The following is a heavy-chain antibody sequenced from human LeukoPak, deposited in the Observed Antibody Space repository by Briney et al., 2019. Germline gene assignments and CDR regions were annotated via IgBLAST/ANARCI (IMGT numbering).Heavy chain of an antibody. J-gene: IGHJ4*02. Sequence: GGSLRLSCAASASPFSSYGMHWVRQAPGKGLEWVAVIWHDGSHKYYADSVTGRFTISRDNSKNTLYLQMNSLRAEDTAIYYCASGVYSSGWYLDYWGQGTLVTVSS. V-gene: IGHV3-33*01. CDR3: ASGVYSSGWYLDY. CDR2: IWHDGSHK. CDR1: ASPFSSYG. D-gene: IGHD6-19*01.